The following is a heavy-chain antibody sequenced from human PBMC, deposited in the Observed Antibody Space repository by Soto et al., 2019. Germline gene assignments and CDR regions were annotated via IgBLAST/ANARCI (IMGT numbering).Heavy chain of an antibody. CDR3: AKSGGDRAFDI. Sequence: DVQLVESGGGLIQPGGSLRLSCVASGFTVSSNYMSWLRQAPGKGLECVSVIDSGGTTYYADSVKGRFTISRDNSENTVYLQMNSLRGEDTAVYHCAKSGGDRAFDIWGQGTRVTVSS. J-gene: IGHJ3*02. CDR1: GFTVSSNY. V-gene: IGHV3-53*01. D-gene: IGHD2-21*01. CDR2: IDSGGTT.